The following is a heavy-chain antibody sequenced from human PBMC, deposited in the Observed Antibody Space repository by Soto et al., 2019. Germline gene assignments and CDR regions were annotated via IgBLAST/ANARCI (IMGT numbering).Heavy chain of an antibody. CDR2: LSGSSLTV. D-gene: IGHD6-6*01. CDR1: GFTFGSYG. CDR3: AKDTRIAARPIGYFDH. Sequence: DVQLLESGGGLVQPGGSLRLTCAASGFTFGSYGMSWVRQAPGKGLEWVSSLSGSSLTVYYADSVEGRFTISRDNSDNTLFLEMTSLRAEDTAFYYCAKDTRIAARPIGYFDHWGQGTLVTVSS. V-gene: IGHV3-23*01. J-gene: IGHJ4*02.